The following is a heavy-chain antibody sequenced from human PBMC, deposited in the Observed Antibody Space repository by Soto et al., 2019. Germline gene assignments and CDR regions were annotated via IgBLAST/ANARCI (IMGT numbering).Heavy chain of an antibody. D-gene: IGHD2-15*01. CDR2: IYYSGST. CDR3: ATGSASSTSDAFDI. CDR1: GGSISSSGYY. V-gene: IGHV4-39*07. J-gene: IGHJ3*02. Sequence: SETLSLTCTVSGGSISSSGYYWGWIRQPPGKGLEWIGTIYYSGSTYYNPSLKSRVTISVDTSKNQFSLKLSSVTAADTAVYYCATGSASSTSDAFDIWGRGTVVTVSS.